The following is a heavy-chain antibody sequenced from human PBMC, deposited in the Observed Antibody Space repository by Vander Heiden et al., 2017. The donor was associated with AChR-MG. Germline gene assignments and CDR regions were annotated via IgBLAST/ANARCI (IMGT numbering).Heavy chain of an antibody. D-gene: IGHD4-17*01. Sequence: QVQLQESGPGLVKPSETLSLTCTVPGVSINTYYWSWIRQPPGKGLEYLGYIIYSGSTNYNPSLKSRLTISIDTSKNQFSLKLSSVTAADTAVYYCARRDGRYGGHFDYWGQGTLVTVSS. CDR1: GVSINTYY. CDR3: ARRDGRYGGHFDY. CDR2: IIYSGST. J-gene: IGHJ4*02. V-gene: IGHV4-59*12.